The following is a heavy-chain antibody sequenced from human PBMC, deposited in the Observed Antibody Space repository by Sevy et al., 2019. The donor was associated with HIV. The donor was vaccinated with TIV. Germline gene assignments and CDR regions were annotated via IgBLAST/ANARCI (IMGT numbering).Heavy chain of an antibody. J-gene: IGHJ6*02. Sequence: GGSLRLSCAASGFTFSTYAMSWVRQAPGKGLEWVSGISGSGGSTYYADSLKGRFTIFRDNSKNTLSLQMNSLRAEDTAVYYCAKGDRTFYGLDAWGQGTTVTVSS. D-gene: IGHD2-15*01. CDR2: ISGSGGST. CDR3: AKGDRTFYGLDA. V-gene: IGHV3-23*01. CDR1: GFTFSTYA.